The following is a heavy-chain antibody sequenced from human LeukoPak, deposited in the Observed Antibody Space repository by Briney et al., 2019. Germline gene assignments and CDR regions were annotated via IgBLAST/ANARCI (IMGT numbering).Heavy chain of an antibody. V-gene: IGHV4-30-2*01. D-gene: IGHD2-8*01. CDR2: IYHSGST. Sequence: SQTLSLTCAVSGGSISSGGYSWSWIRQPPGKGLEWIGYIYHSGSTYYNPSLKSRVTISVDTSKNQFSLKLSSVTASDTAVYYCASQNRYCSNGVCFNYFDYWGQGTLVTVSS. J-gene: IGHJ4*02. CDR3: ASQNRYCSNGVCFNYFDY. CDR1: GGSISSGGYS.